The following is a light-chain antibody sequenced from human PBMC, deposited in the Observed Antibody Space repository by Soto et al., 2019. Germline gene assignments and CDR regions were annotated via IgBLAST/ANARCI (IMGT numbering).Light chain of an antibody. CDR3: QQYNSYSPWT. Sequence: DIQITQSPSSLSASVGGRVSITCRASQSISTHLSWYQQKPGKAPKLLIYDASSLESGVPSRFSGSGSGTEFTLTISSLQPDDFATYYCQQYNSYSPWTFGQGTKVDIK. CDR1: QSISTH. J-gene: IGKJ1*01. V-gene: IGKV1-5*01. CDR2: DAS.